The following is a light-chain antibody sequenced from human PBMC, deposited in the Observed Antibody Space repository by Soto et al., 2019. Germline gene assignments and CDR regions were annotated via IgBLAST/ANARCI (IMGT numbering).Light chain of an antibody. V-gene: IGKV1-5*01. CDR2: DAS. Sequence: DIKVTQSPSTLSASVGDRVTITCRASQSISSWLAWYQQKPGKAPKLLIYDASSLESGVPSRFSGSGSGTEFTLTISSLQPDDFATYYCQQYNSYWTFGQRTKVDI. CDR1: QSISSW. CDR3: QQYNSYWT. J-gene: IGKJ1*01.